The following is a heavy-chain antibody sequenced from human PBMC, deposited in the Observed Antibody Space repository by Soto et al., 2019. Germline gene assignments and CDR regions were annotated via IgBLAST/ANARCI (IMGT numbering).Heavy chain of an antibody. CDR1: GGSVSNSNYY. CDR3: VSQRTSVLTQAYFDY. J-gene: IGHJ4*02. Sequence: SETLSLTCTVAGGSVSNSNYYWGWIRQSPGKGLEWIGSVYYRGRSYSKSSVKSRVTISVDTSKNQFSLNLNSVTASDTAVYYCVSQRTSVLTQAYFDYWGPGALVTVSS. CDR2: VYYRGRS. V-gene: IGHV4-39*01. D-gene: IGHD2-8*01.